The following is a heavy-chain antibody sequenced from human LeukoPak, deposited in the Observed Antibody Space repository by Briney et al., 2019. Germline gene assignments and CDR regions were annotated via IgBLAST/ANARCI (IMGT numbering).Heavy chain of an antibody. CDR2: IYYSGST. Sequence: PSETLSLTCTVSGGSISSYYWSWIRQPPGKGLEWIGYIYYSGSTNYNPSLKSRVTISVDTSKNQFSLKLSSVTAADTAVYYCARGLDDYGDTDWYFDLWGRGTLVTVSS. CDR3: ARGLDDYGDTDWYFDL. D-gene: IGHD4-17*01. CDR1: GGSISSYY. J-gene: IGHJ2*01. V-gene: IGHV4-59*01.